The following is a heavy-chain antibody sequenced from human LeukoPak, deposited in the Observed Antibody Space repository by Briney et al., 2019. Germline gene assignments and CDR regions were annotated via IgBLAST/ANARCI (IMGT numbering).Heavy chain of an antibody. Sequence: SETLSLTCAVYGGSFSGYYWGWIRQPPGKGLEWIGEINHSGSTNYNPSLKSRVTISVDTSKNQFSLKLSSVTAADTAVYYCARARYYDSSGSNDYWGQGTLVTVSS. CDR1: GGSFSGYY. V-gene: IGHV4-34*01. CDR3: ARARYYDSSGSNDY. J-gene: IGHJ4*02. CDR2: INHSGST. D-gene: IGHD3-22*01.